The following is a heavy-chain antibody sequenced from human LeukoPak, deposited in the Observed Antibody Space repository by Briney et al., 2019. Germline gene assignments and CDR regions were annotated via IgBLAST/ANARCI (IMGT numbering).Heavy chain of an antibody. CDR3: AKERGYSSSWFEA. Sequence: SETLSLTCTVSGGSISSYYWSWIRQPPGKGLEWIGYIYYSGSTNYNPSLKSRVTISVDTSKNQFSLQLNSVSPEDAAMYYCAKERGYSSSWFEAWGQGTLVTVSS. CDR2: IYYSGST. V-gene: IGHV4-59*12. D-gene: IGHD6-13*01. J-gene: IGHJ5*02. CDR1: GGSISSYY.